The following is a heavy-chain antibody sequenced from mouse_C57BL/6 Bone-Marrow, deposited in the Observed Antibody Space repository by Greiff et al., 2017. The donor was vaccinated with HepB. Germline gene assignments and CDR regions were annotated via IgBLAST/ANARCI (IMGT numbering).Heavy chain of an antibody. CDR2: INPSTGGT. D-gene: IGHD2-4*01. CDR1: GYSFTGYY. J-gene: IGHJ4*01. V-gene: IGHV1-42*01. Sequence: VHVKQSGPELVKPGASVKISCKASGYSFTGYYMNWVKQSPEKSLEWIGEINPSTGGTTYNQKFKAKATLTVDKSSSTAYMQLKSLTSEDSAVYYCAKSIYYDYDGLYAMDYWGQGTSVTVSS. CDR3: AKSIYYDYDGLYAMDY.